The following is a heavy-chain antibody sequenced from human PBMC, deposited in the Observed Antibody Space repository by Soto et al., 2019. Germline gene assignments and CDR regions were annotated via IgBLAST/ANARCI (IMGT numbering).Heavy chain of an antibody. V-gene: IGHV3-21*01. CDR2: ISSSSSYI. CDR1: GFTFSSYS. J-gene: IGHJ3*02. Sequence: PGGSLRLSCAASGFTFSSYSMNWVRQAPVKGLEWVSSISSSSSYIYYADSVKGRFTISRDNAKNSLYLQMNSLRAEDTAVYYCARDVYNWNYAVDIWGQGTMVTV. D-gene: IGHD1-7*01. CDR3: ARDVYNWNYAVDI.